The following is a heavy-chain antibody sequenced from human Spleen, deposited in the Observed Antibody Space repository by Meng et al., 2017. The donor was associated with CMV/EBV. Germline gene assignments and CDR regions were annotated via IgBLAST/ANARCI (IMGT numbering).Heavy chain of an antibody. CDR1: GFTFSSYS. Sequence: GGSLRLSCVASGFTFSSYSMNWVRQAPGQGLEWVSSISRSSSYIYYAASVKGRFTISRDNAKNSVYLQMNSLRVEDTAVYYCARYPAIAAAGDAFDIWGQGTRVTVSS. J-gene: IGHJ3*02. V-gene: IGHV3-21*01. D-gene: IGHD6-13*01. CDR2: ISRSSSYI. CDR3: ARYPAIAAAGDAFDI.